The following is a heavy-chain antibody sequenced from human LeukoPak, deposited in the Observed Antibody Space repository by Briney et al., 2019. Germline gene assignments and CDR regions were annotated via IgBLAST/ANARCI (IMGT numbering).Heavy chain of an antibody. CDR1: GGSFSGYY. Sequence: PSETLSLTCAVYGGSFSGYYWSWIRQPPGKGLEWIGGINHSGSTNYNPSLKSRVTISVDTSKNQFSLKLSSVTAADTAVYYCARGPLYYDYVWGSYRKRYDAFDIWGQGTMVTVSS. V-gene: IGHV4-34*01. J-gene: IGHJ3*02. D-gene: IGHD3-16*02. CDR3: ARGPLYYDYVWGSYRKRYDAFDI. CDR2: INHSGST.